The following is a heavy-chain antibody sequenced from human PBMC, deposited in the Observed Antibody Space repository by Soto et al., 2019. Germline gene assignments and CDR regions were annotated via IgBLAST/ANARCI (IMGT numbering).Heavy chain of an antibody. Sequence: SETLSLTCTVSGGSISSYYWSWIRQPAGKGLEWIGRIYTSGSTNYNPSLKSRVTMSVDTSKNQFSLKLSSVTAADTAVYYCARDPNGRGSSSWYAFDYWGQGXLVTVSS. CDR3: ARDPNGRGSSSWYAFDY. V-gene: IGHV4-4*07. J-gene: IGHJ4*02. CDR1: GGSISSYY. D-gene: IGHD6-13*01. CDR2: IYTSGST.